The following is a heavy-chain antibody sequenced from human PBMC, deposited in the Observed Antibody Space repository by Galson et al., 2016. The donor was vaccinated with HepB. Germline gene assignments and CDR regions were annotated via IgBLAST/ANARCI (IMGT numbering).Heavy chain of an antibody. CDR2: INHSGST. Sequence: SETLSLTCAVYGGSFSGYYRTWIRQRPGKGLEWIGDINHSGSTNYNPSLKSRVIISVDTSRNQFSLRLTYLTAADTGLYFCARGNRPPRSNYYAYKWFDPGGQGPPVTVS. V-gene: IGHV4-34*01. D-gene: IGHD4-11*01. J-gene: IGHJ5*02. CDR1: GGSFSGYY. CDR3: ARGNRPPRSNYYAYKWFDP.